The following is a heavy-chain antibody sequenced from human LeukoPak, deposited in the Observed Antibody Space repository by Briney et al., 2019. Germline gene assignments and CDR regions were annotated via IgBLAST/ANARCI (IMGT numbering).Heavy chain of an antibody. CDR1: GYSISSGYY. V-gene: IGHV4-38-2*02. CDR3: ARQTGSGLFILP. CDR2: IYHSGST. J-gene: IGHJ4*02. Sequence: SETLSLTCTVSGYSISSGYYWGWIRQPPGKGLEWIGSIYHSGSTYNNPSLQSRVTISVDTSKNQFSLRLTSVTAADTAVYYCARQTGSGLFILPGGQGTLVTVSS. D-gene: IGHD3/OR15-3a*01.